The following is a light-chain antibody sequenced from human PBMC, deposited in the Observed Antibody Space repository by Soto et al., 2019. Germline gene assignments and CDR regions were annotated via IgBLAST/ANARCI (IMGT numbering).Light chain of an antibody. CDR1: SSDVGNYNF. CDR3: ISYTAYKNFGLWV. V-gene: IGLV2-8*01. Sequence: QSALTQPPSASGSPGQSVTIPCTGASSDVGNYNFVSWYQQHPGKAPKLIIYEVSKRPSGVPDRFSGSKSGDTASLTVSGLQAEDEADYYCISYTAYKNFGLWVFGGGTKLTVL. CDR2: EVS. J-gene: IGLJ3*02.